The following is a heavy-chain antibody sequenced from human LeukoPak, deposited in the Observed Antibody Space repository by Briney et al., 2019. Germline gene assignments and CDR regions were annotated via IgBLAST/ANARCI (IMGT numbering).Heavy chain of an antibody. CDR2: ISGSGGST. Sequence: HSGGSLRLSCAASGFTFSSYAMSWVRQAPGKGLEWVSAISGSGGSTYYAVSVKGRFTISRDNSKNTLYLQMNGLRAEDTAVYYCTLGSLYSSSWYGDYWGQGTLVTVSS. CDR3: TLGSLYSSSWYGDY. J-gene: IGHJ4*02. V-gene: IGHV3-23*01. D-gene: IGHD6-13*01. CDR1: GFTFSSYA.